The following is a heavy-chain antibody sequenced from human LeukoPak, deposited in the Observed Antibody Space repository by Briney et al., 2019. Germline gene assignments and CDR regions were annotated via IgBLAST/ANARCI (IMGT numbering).Heavy chain of an antibody. V-gene: IGHV3-49*04. CDR1: GFTLGDYA. J-gene: IGHJ4*02. CDR3: TRDPGYDILTGYYRPFDY. Sequence: PGGSLTLACTADGFTLGDYAMGWVRQAPGKGLEWVGFIRSIAYGGTTEYAASVKGRFTISRDDSKSIAYLQMNSLKTEDTAVYYCTRDPGYDILTGYYRPFDYWGQGTLVTVSS. D-gene: IGHD3-9*01. CDR2: IRSIAYGGTT.